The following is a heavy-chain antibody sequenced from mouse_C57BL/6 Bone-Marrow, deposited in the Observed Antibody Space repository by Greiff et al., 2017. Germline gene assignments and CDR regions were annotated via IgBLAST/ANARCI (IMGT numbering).Heavy chain of an antibody. CDR3: ANSNFLAY. CDR1: GYTFTSYW. D-gene: IGHD2-5*01. J-gene: IGHJ3*01. V-gene: IGHV1-50*01. CDR2: IDPSDSYT. Sequence: VQLQQPGAELVKPGASVKLSCKASGYTFTSYWMQWVKQRPGQGLEWIGEIDPSDSYTNYNQKFKGKATLTVDTSSSTAYMQLSSLTSEDSAVYYCANSNFLAYWGQGTLVTVSA.